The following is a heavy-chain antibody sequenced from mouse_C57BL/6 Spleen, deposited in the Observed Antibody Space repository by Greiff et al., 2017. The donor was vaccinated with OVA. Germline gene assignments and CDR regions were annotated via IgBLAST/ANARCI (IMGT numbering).Heavy chain of an antibody. CDR1: GFNIKDDY. J-gene: IGHJ3*01. Sequence: VPVKQSGAELVRPGASVKLSCTASGFNIKDDYMHWVKQRPEQGLEWIGWIDPENGDTEYASKFQGKATITADTSSNTAYLQLSSLTSEDTAVYYCTPYYGSSPFAYWGQGTLVTVSA. CDR3: TPYYGSSPFAY. V-gene: IGHV14-4*01. D-gene: IGHD1-1*01. CDR2: IDPENGDT.